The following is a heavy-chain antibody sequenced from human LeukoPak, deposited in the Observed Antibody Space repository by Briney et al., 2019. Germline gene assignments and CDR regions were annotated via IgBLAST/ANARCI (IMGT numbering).Heavy chain of an antibody. Sequence: GGSLRLSCAASGFTFTNYWMTWVRQAPGKRLEWLADIKPDETEKYYIDSVKGRFTISRDNAKNSLFLQMNSLTSEDTAIFYCATRDADYEYYFDYWGQGTLVTVSS. CDR1: GFTFTNYW. J-gene: IGHJ4*02. CDR2: IKPDETEK. V-gene: IGHV3-7*03. D-gene: IGHD4-17*01. CDR3: ATRDADYEYYFDY.